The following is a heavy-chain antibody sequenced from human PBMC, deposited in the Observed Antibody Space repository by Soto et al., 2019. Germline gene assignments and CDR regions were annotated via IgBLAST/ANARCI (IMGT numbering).Heavy chain of an antibody. Sequence: VGSLRLSCAVSGFTFSESDMSWVRQAPGKGLEWVSAFSSSGGNTYYADSVKGRFTISRDNSKNTLYLQTNSLRAEDTAVYYCAKGGWLEYWGQGALVTVSS. CDR3: AKGGWLEY. CDR2: FSSSGGNT. V-gene: IGHV3-23*01. D-gene: IGHD2-15*01. J-gene: IGHJ4*02. CDR1: GFTFSESD.